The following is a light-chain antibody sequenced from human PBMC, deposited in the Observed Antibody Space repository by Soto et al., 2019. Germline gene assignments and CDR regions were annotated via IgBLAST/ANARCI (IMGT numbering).Light chain of an antibody. CDR1: QGIKNY. V-gene: IGKV1D-8*03. CDR3: QQYYSFPLT. Sequence: VIWVTQSPSLLSASTGDRVTISCRMSQGIKNYLAWYRQKPGKAPDLLIYAASTLQSGVPSRFSGSGSATDFTLTISSLQPEDFATYYCQQYYSFPLTFGGGTKVEIK. CDR2: AAS. J-gene: IGKJ4*01.